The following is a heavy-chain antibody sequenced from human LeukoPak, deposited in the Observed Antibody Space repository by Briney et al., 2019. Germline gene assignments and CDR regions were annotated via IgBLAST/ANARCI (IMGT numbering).Heavy chain of an antibody. CDR3: ARDHDVSWYNWKTIDY. CDR1: GFTFSDYY. CDR2: ISSSGSTI. Sequence: PGGSLRLSCAASGFTFSDYYMSWIRQAPGKGLEWVSYISSSGSTIYYADSVKGRFTISRDNAKNSLYLQMNSLRAEDTAVYYCARDHDVSWYNWKTIDYWGRGTLVTVSS. V-gene: IGHV3-11*04. J-gene: IGHJ4*02. D-gene: IGHD1-20*01.